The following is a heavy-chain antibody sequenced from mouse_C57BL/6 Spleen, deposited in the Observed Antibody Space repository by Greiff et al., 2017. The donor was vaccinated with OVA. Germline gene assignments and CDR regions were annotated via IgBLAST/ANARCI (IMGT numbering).Heavy chain of an antibody. D-gene: IGHD2-4*01. CDR2: ISDGGSYT. J-gene: IGHJ4*01. V-gene: IGHV5-4*03. CDR1: GFTFSSYA. Sequence: EVKLVESGGGLVKPGGSLKLSCAASGFTFSSYAMSWVRQTPEKRLEWVATISDGGSYTYYPDNVKGRFTISRDNAKNNLYLQMSHLKSEDTAMYYCARRIYYDYGEDAMDYWGQGTSVTVSS. CDR3: ARRIYYDYGEDAMDY.